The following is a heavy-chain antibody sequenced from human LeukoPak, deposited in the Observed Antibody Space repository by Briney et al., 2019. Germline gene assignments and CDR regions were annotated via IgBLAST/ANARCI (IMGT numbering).Heavy chain of an antibody. CDR1: GGSISSGGYS. Sequence: PSQTLSLTCAVSGGSISSGGYSWSWIRQPPGTGLEWIGYIYHSGSTYYNPSLKSRVTISVDRSKNQFSLKLSSVTAADTAVYYCAGRTYYYDSSEEECWGQGTLVTVSS. D-gene: IGHD3-22*01. V-gene: IGHV4-30-2*01. CDR2: IYHSGST. J-gene: IGHJ4*02. CDR3: AGRTYYYDSSEEEC.